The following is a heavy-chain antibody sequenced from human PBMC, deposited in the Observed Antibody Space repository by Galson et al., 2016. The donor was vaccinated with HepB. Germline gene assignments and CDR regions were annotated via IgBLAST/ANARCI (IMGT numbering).Heavy chain of an antibody. CDR1: GFTLSSYG. V-gene: IGHV3-33*01. CDR3: AREADIVVVIAAPPDY. J-gene: IGHJ4*02. D-gene: IGHD2-15*01. CDR2: IWNDGSNK. Sequence: SLRLSCATSGFTLSSYGMHWVRQAPGKGLEWVAVIWNDGSNKYYADSVKGRFTISRDNSKNTLYLQMNSLRAEDTAVYYCAREADIVVVIAAPPDYWGQGTLVTVSS.